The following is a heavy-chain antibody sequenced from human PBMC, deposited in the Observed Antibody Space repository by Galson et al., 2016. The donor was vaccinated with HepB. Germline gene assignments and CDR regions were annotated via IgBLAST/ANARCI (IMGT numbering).Heavy chain of an antibody. V-gene: IGHV3-23*01. CDR3: TRDPASYN. Sequence: SLRLSCAASGFTFSTSPMSWVRRAPGKGLEWLSSISGSGDRTYYTDSVKGRFTISRDTSKNTLDLQMSSLRVDDTALYYCTRDPASYNWGQGTLVLVSS. J-gene: IGHJ4*02. CDR2: ISGSGDRT. CDR1: GFTFSTSP. D-gene: IGHD2-21*01.